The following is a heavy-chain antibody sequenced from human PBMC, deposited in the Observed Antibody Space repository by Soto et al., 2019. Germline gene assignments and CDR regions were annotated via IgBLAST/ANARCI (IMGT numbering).Heavy chain of an antibody. CDR3: ASRNCSSTSCDSYYYYYMDV. Sequence: GESLKISCKGSGYSFTSYWIGWVRQMPGKGLEWMGIIYPGDSDTRYSPSFQGQVTISADKSISTAYLQWSSLKASDTAMYYCASRNCSSTSCDSYYYYYMDVWGKGTTVTVSS. CDR2: IYPGDSDT. CDR1: GYSFTSYW. D-gene: IGHD2-2*01. J-gene: IGHJ6*03. V-gene: IGHV5-51*01.